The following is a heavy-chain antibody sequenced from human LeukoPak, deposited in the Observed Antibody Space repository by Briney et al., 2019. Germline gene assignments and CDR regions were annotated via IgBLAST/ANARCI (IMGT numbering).Heavy chain of an antibody. CDR3: AKSDYYDSSGHPSSFDY. J-gene: IGHJ4*02. Sequence: PGGSLRLSCAASGFTFSSYAMSWVRQAPGKGLEWVSAISGSGGSTYYADSAKGRFTISRDNSKNTLYLQMNSLRVEDTAIYYCAKSDYYDSSGHPSSFDYWGQGTLVTVSS. CDR2: ISGSGGST. V-gene: IGHV3-23*01. D-gene: IGHD3-22*01. CDR1: GFTFSSYA.